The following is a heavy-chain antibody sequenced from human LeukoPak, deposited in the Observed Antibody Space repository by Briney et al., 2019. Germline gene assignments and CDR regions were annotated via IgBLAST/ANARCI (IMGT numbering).Heavy chain of an antibody. Sequence: PGGSLRLSCAASGFTFDDYAMHWVRQAPGKGLEWVSGISWNSGSIGYADSVKGRFTISRDNAKSSLYLQMNSLRAEDTALYYCAKDRFDYYGSGSQLFYWGQGTLVTVSS. CDR2: ISWNSGSI. J-gene: IGHJ4*02. CDR3: AKDRFDYYGSGSQLFY. V-gene: IGHV3-9*01. D-gene: IGHD3-10*01. CDR1: GFTFDDYA.